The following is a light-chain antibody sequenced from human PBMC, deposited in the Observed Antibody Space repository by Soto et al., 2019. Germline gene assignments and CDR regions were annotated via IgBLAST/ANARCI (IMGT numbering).Light chain of an antibody. Sequence: EIVMTQSPATLSVFPGERATLSCRASQSISTNLAWYQQKPGRAPRLLINGASARATGIPARFSGSGSGTEFTLTISSLQSEDFAVYYCHQYNNWPPYTFGQGTKLEIK. V-gene: IGKV3-15*01. J-gene: IGKJ2*01. CDR3: HQYNNWPPYT. CDR1: QSISTN. CDR2: GAS.